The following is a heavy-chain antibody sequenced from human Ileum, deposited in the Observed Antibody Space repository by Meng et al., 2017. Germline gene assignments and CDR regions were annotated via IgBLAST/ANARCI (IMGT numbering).Heavy chain of an antibody. CDR2: IYYSGST. V-gene: IGHV4-30-4*01. J-gene: IGHJ4*02. Sequence: QVQLQESGPGRENPVQTLCPTGAVSGGSMRSGDNYWSWVRQPPGKGLEWIGYIYYSGSTYYTPSLKSRVIMSVDTSANRFSLNLNSVTAADTAVYFCARGAYLGSGYYFDYWGQGALVTVSS. D-gene: IGHD3-10*01. CDR1: GGSMRSGDNY. CDR3: ARGAYLGSGYYFDY.